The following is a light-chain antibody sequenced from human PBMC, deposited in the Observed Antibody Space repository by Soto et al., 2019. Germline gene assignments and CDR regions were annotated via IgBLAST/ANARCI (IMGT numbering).Light chain of an antibody. CDR1: KGINNY. CDR2: ATS. V-gene: IGKV1-16*01. Sequence: DLQMTQSPPSLSASVGDRVTITCRASKGINNYLAWFQQQPGTAPKPLIYATSTLHSGVPSRFTVSGSGTEFTLTITSLQPEDFVTYYCQQYNSYPWTFGQGTKVEVK. J-gene: IGKJ1*01. CDR3: QQYNSYPWT.